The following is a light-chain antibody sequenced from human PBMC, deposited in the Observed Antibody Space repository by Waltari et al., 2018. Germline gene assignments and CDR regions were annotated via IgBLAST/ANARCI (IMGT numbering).Light chain of an antibody. CDR2: GKN. CDR3: DSRDSSGNHGG. CDR1: SLRRYH. J-gene: IGLJ2*01. Sequence: SSELTQDPVVSVALGQTVRITCQGDSLRRYHASWYQQKPGQAPVLVIYGKNNRPPGISEPCSASTSGNTASLTITGPQAEDETDYYCDSRDSSGNHGGFGGGTKLTVL. V-gene: IGLV3-19*01.